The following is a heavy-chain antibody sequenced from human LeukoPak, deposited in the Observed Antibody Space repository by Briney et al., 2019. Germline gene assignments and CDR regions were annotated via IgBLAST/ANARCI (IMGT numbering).Heavy chain of an antibody. CDR1: GFTFSSYA. V-gene: IGHV3-23*01. J-gene: IGHJ4*02. CDR2: ISGSGGST. Sequence: PGGSLRLSCAASGFTFSSYAMSWVRQAPGKGLEWVSAISGSGGSTYYADSVKGRFTISRDNSKNTLYLQMNSLRAEDTAVYYCAKSVRMSITMIGVVITEFDYWGQGTLVTVSS. D-gene: IGHD3-22*01. CDR3: AKSVRMSITMIGVVITEFDY.